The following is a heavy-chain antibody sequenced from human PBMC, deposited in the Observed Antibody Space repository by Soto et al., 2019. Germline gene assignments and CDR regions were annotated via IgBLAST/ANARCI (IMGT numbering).Heavy chain of an antibody. CDR1: GYTFTSYA. Sequence: QVQLVQSGAEVKKPGASVKVSCKASGYTFTSYAMHWVRQAPGQRLEWMGWINAGNGNTKYSQKFRGRVTITRDTSASTAYMEMSSLRSEATAVYYCARTSGYSLYDYWGQGTLVTVSS. CDR3: ARTSGYSLYDY. CDR2: INAGNGNT. D-gene: IGHD3-3*01. J-gene: IGHJ4*02. V-gene: IGHV1-3*01.